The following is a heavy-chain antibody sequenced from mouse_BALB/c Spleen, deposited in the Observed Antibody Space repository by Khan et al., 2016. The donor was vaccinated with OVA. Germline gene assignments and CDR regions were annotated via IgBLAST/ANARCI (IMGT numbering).Heavy chain of an antibody. D-gene: IGHD2-14*01. Sequence: LVESGPELKKPGETVKISCKASVYTFTNYGMNWVKQAPGKGLKRMGWINTYTGEPTYADDFKGRFAFSLETSASTAYLQINNLKNEDTATYFCARVGYNGTMDYWGQGTSVTVSS. CDR1: VYTFTNYG. CDR3: ARVGYNGTMDY. V-gene: IGHV9-3-1*01. CDR2: INTYTGEP. J-gene: IGHJ4*01.